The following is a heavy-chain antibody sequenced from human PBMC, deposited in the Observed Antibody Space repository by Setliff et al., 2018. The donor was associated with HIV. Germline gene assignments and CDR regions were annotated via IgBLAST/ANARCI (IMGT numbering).Heavy chain of an antibody. Sequence: SETLSLTCTVSGGSISSGFYYWTWIRQHPGKGLEWIGYIYYSGSTYYNPSLKSRLTISIDTSKNQFSLKLSSVTAADTAVYYCARLSQLALFGGIIGPYFDYWGQGTQVTVSS. V-gene: IGHV4-31*03. CDR1: GGSISSGFYY. D-gene: IGHD3-16*01. CDR3: ARLSQLALFGGIIGPYFDY. CDR2: IYYSGST. J-gene: IGHJ4*02.